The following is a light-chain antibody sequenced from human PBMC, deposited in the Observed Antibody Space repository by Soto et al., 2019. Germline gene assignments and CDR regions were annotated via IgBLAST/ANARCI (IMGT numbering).Light chain of an antibody. Sequence: DIVMTQSPDSLAVSLGERATIKCKSSQSVLSTTNDKNYLVWYQQRPGQPPKMLLYWASTREPGVPDRFSGSGSGTDFTLTINSLQAEDVAVYYCQQYYTAPVTCGGGTKVEIK. CDR2: WAS. CDR1: QSVLSTTNDKNY. J-gene: IGKJ4*01. V-gene: IGKV4-1*01. CDR3: QQYYTAPVT.